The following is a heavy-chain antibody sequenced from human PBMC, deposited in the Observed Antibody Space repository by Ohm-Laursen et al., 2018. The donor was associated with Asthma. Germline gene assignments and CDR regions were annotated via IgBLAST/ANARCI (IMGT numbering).Heavy chain of an antibody. J-gene: IGHJ5*02. D-gene: IGHD5-18*01. CDR3: AKSNTAMVTGWFDP. CDR1: GFIFNNDF. V-gene: IGHV3-11*01. CDR2: TSGTGSVI. Sequence: SLRLSCAAPGFIFNNDFMSWIRQAPGKGLEWVSYTSGTGSVIYYADSVKGRFTISRDNSKNTLYLQMNSLRAEDTAVYYCAKSNTAMVTGWFDPWGQGTLVTVSS.